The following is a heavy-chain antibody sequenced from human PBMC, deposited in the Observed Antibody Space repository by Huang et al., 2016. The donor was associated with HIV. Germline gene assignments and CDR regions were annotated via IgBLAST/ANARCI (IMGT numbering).Heavy chain of an antibody. CDR2: SYPGDSDT. CDR3: ARHDGARPGWVDN. CDR1: GYMFTKYW. Sequence: EVQLVQSGAEVKKPGESLTISCKGSGYMFTKYWIGWVRQMPGKGLECMGISYPGDSDTRYSPSFQGQVTISADKSITTAYLQWSSLKASDTAIYYCARHDGARPGWVDNWGQGTLVTVSS. J-gene: IGHJ5*02. V-gene: IGHV5-51*01. D-gene: IGHD4-17*01.